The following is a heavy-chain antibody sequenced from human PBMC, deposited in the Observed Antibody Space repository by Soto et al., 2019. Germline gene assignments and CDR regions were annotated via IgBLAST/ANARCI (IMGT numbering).Heavy chain of an antibody. Sequence: ASVKVSCKASGYTFTSYDINWVRQATGQGLEWMGWMNPNSGNTGYAQKFQGRVTMTRNTSISTAYMELSSLRSEDTAVYYCARVGVPAAMVSYYYYYMDVWGKGTTVTSP. D-gene: IGHD2-2*01. CDR3: ARVGVPAAMVSYYYYYMDV. J-gene: IGHJ6*03. CDR1: GYTFTSYD. CDR2: MNPNSGNT. V-gene: IGHV1-8*01.